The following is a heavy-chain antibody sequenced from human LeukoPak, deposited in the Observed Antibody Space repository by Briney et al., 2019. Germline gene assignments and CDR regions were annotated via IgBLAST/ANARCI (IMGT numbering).Heavy chain of an antibody. D-gene: IGHD6-19*01. CDR1: GGSFSGYY. CDR2: INHSGST. Sequence: SETLSLTCAVYGGSFSGYYWSWIRQPPGKGLEWIGEINHSGSTNYNPPLKSRVTISVDTSKNQFSLKLSSVTAADTAVYYCARRYSSGRGFDPWGQGTLVTVSS. J-gene: IGHJ5*02. V-gene: IGHV4-34*01. CDR3: ARRYSSGRGFDP.